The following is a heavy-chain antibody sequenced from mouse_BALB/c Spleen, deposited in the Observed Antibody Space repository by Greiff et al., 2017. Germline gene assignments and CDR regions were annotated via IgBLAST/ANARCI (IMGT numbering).Heavy chain of an antibody. CDR1: GYTFTDYA. V-gene: IGHV1-67*01. CDR3: ARPSNWDEFAY. D-gene: IGHD4-1*01. CDR2: ISTYYGNT. J-gene: IGHJ3*01. Sequence: VQLQQSGPELVRPGVSVKISCKGSGYTFTDYAMHWVKQSHAKSLEWIGVISTYYGNTNYNQKFKGKATMTVDKSSSTAYMELARLTSEDSAIYYCARPSNWDEFAYWGQGTLVTVSA.